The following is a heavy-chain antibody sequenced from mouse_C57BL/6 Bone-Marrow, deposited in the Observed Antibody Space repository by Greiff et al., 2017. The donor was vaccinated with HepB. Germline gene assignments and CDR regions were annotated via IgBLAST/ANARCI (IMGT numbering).Heavy chain of an antibody. Sequence: EVQLQQSGPELVKPGASVKMSCKASGYTFTDYNMHWVKQSHGKSLEWIAYINPNNGGTSYNQKFKGKATLTVNKSSSTAYMELRSLTSEDSAVYYCVYGSSYGWFAYWGQGTLVTVSA. V-gene: IGHV1-22*01. D-gene: IGHD1-1*01. J-gene: IGHJ3*01. CDR1: GYTFTDYN. CDR3: VYGSSYGWFAY. CDR2: INPNNGGT.